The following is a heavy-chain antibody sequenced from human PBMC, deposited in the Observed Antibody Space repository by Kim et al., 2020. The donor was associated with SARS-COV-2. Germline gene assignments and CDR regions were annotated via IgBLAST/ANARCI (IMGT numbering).Heavy chain of an antibody. V-gene: IGHV4-59*01. Sequence: NYNPPLKSRVTISVDTSKNQFSLKLSSVTAADTAVYYCARDRTVYGMDVWGQGTTVTVSS. CDR3: ARDRTVYGMDV. J-gene: IGHJ6*02.